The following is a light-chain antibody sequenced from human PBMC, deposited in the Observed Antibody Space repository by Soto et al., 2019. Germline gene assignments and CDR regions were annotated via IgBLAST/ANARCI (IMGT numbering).Light chain of an antibody. CDR2: DAS. CDR3: QLRSNCPPAWP. Sequence: EIVLTESPAILSLSPGERATLSCRASQSISTYLSWYQQRPGQAPRLLVYDASKRATDIPARFSGSGSGTDFTLTISSLEAQEFVVYSCQLRSNCPPAWPFGPGTKVEIK. CDR1: QSISTY. J-gene: IGKJ1*01. V-gene: IGKV3-11*01.